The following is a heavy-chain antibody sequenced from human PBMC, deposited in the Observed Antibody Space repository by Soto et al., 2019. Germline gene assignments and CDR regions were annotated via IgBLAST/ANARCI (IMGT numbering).Heavy chain of an antibody. Sequence: GGSLRLSCAASGFTFSSYGMHWVRQAPGKGLEWVAVISYDGSNKYYADSVKGRFTISRDNSKNTLYLQMNSLRAEDTAVYYCAKDLSSGLFDYWGQGTLVTVSS. CDR2: ISYDGSNK. CDR1: GFTFSSYG. D-gene: IGHD6-19*01. CDR3: AKDLSSGLFDY. V-gene: IGHV3-30*18. J-gene: IGHJ4*02.